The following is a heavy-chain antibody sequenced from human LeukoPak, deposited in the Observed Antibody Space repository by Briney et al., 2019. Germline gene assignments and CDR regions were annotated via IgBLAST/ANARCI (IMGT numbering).Heavy chain of an antibody. Sequence: GGSLRLSCAGSGFTFSSYAMSWVRQAPGKGLEWVSGISGSGSSTHYADSVKGRFTISRDNSKSTLYLQMSSLRDEDTAVYYCSNYRSWGQGTLVTVSS. D-gene: IGHD1-14*01. V-gene: IGHV3-23*01. CDR1: GFTFSSYA. CDR2: ISGSGSST. CDR3: SNYRS. J-gene: IGHJ4*02.